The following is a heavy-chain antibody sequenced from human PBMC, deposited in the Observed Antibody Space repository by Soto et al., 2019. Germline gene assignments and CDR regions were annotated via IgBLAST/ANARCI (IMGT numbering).Heavy chain of an antibody. CDR2: ISYDGSNK. J-gene: IGHJ6*02. V-gene: IGHV3-30*18. D-gene: IGHD3-3*01. CDR1: GFTFSSYG. Sequence: QVQLVESGGGVVQPGRSLRLSCAASGFTFSSYGMHWVRQAPGKGLEWVAVISYDGSNKYYADSVKGRFTISRDNSKNTLYLQMNSLRAEDTAVYYCEKDHRHDFWSGNKYYGMDVWGQGTTVTVSS. CDR3: EKDHRHDFWSGNKYYGMDV.